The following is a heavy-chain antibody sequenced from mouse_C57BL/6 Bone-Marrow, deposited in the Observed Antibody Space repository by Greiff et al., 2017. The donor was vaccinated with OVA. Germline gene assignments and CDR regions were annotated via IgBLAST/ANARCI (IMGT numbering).Heavy chain of an antibody. J-gene: IGHJ2*01. CDR1: GYTFTSYW. V-gene: IGHV1-59*01. D-gene: IGHD2-4*01. Sequence: VQLQQPGAELVRPGTSVKLSCKASGYTFTSYWMHWVKQRPGQGLEWIGVIDPSDSYTNYNQKFKGKATLTVDTSSSTAYMQLSSLTSEDSAVYYCARGLRGIDYWGKGTTLTVSS. CDR3: ARGLRGIDY. CDR2: IDPSDSYT.